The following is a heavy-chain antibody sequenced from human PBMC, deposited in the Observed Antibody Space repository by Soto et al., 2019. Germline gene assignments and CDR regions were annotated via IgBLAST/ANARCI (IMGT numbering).Heavy chain of an antibody. V-gene: IGHV4-59*08. D-gene: IGHD6-6*01. Sequence: PSETLSLTCTVSGGSISSYYWSWIRQPPGKGLEWIGYIYYSGSTNYNPSLKSRVTISVDTSKNQFSLKLSSVTAAVTAVYYCARHFERIAARDYSDYWGQGTLVTVSS. J-gene: IGHJ4*02. CDR3: ARHFERIAARDYSDY. CDR1: GGSISSYY. CDR2: IYYSGST.